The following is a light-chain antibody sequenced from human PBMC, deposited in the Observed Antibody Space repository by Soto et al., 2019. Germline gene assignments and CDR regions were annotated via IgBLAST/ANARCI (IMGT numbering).Light chain of an antibody. V-gene: IGKV3-11*01. Sequence: EIVLTQSPATLSASPGERATLSCRASQTVGARLAWYQHKPGQAPRLLIYEASNRAAGVPGRFSCSGSGTDFTLTITRLDPEDFAFYFFLQRQRWPRTFGQGTQVEIK. CDR3: LQRQRWPRT. CDR1: QTVGAR. CDR2: EAS. J-gene: IGKJ1*01.